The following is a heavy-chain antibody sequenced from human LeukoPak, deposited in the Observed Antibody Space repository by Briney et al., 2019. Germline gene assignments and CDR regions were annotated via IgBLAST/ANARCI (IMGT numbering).Heavy chain of an antibody. D-gene: IGHD2-2*01. V-gene: IGHV1-2*02. CDR1: GYTFTGYY. Sequence: GASVKVSCKASGYTFTGYYMHWVRQAPGQGLEWMGWINPNSGGTNYAQKSQGRVTMTRDTSISTAYMELSRLRSDDTAVYYCAKSDCSSTSCMTFDYWGQGTLVTVSS. CDR2: INPNSGGT. J-gene: IGHJ4*02. CDR3: AKSDCSSTSCMTFDY.